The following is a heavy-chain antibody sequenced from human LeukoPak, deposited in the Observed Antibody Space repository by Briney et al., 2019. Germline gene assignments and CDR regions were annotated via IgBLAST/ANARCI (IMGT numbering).Heavy chain of an antibody. Sequence: GGSLRLSCAASGFTFSSYVMTWVRQPPGKGLEWVSSLSGGGGVASYADSVKGWFTISRDNSKNTLFLQMNSLRAEDTAVYYCAKDSRVVTDTPGDYWGQGTLVTVSS. CDR1: GFTFSSYV. V-gene: IGHV3-23*01. CDR2: LSGGGGVA. CDR3: AKDSRVVTDTPGDY. D-gene: IGHD4-23*01. J-gene: IGHJ4*02.